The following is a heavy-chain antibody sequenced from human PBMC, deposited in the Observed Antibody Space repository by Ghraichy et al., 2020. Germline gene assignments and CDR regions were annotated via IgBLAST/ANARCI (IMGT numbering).Heavy chain of an antibody. CDR2: ISGSGGST. Sequence: GGSLRLSCAASGFIFSSYAMSWVRQAPGKGLEWVSAISGSGGSTYYADSVKGRFTISRDNSKNTLYLQMNSLRAEDTAVYYCAKGHGDIVATIVVPFDYWGQGTLVTVSS. J-gene: IGHJ4*02. D-gene: IGHD5-12*01. CDR1: GFIFSSYA. CDR3: AKGHGDIVATIVVPFDY. V-gene: IGHV3-23*01.